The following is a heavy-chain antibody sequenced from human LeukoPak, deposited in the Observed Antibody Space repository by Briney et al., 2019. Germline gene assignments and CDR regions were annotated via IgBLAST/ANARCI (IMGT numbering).Heavy chain of an antibody. V-gene: IGHV1-69*01. D-gene: IGHD5-12*01. Sequence: ASVKVSCKASGGTFSSYAISWVRQAPGQGLEWMGGIIPIFGTATYAQKFQGRVTITADESTSTAYMELSSLRSKDTAVYYCARGDSGYDVFDYWGQGTLVTVSS. CDR3: ARGDSGYDVFDY. CDR2: IIPIFGTA. J-gene: IGHJ4*02. CDR1: GGTFSSYA.